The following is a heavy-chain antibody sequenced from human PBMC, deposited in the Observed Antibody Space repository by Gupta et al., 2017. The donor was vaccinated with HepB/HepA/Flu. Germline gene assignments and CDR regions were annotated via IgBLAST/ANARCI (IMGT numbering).Heavy chain of an antibody. Sequence: QITLKESGPTLVKPTQTLTLTCTFSGFSLSTSGVGVGWIRQPPGKALEWLALIYWDDDKRYSPSLKSRLNITKDTSKNQVVLTMTNMDPVDTATYYCASSSGWYSSASGGFDYWGQGTLVTVSS. D-gene: IGHD6-19*01. CDR2: IYWDDDK. CDR1: GFSLSTSGVG. CDR3: ASSSGWYSSASGGFDY. V-gene: IGHV2-5*02. J-gene: IGHJ4*02.